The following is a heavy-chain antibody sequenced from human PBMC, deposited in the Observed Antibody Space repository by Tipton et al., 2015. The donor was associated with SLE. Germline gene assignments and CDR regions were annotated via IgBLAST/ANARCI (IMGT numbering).Heavy chain of an antibody. V-gene: IGHV4-39*07. J-gene: IGHJ4*02. D-gene: IGHD3-3*01. Sequence: LRLSCTVSGGSISSSSYYWGWTRQPPGKGLEWIGSIYYSGSTHYNPSLKSRVTISVDTSKNQFSLKLTSVTAADTAVYFCARDGGGIDFWSGYFFDYWGQGPLVTVSS. CDR3: ARDGGGIDFWSGYFFDY. CDR2: IYYSGST. CDR1: GGSISSSSYY.